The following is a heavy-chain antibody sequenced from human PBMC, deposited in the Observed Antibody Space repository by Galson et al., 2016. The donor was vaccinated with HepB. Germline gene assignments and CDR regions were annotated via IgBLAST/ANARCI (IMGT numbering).Heavy chain of an antibody. CDR2: ISNSGGST. J-gene: IGHJ4*02. CDR3: AGGYYGSGSYYAY. D-gene: IGHD3-10*01. CDR1: GFTFSSYA. Sequence: SLRLSCAASGFTFSSYAMRWVRQAPGKGLEWVSVISNSGGSTYYADSVKGRFTISRDNSKNTLYLQMNSLRAEDTAVYYCAGGYYGSGSYYAYWSEGSLVTVSS. V-gene: IGHV3-23*01.